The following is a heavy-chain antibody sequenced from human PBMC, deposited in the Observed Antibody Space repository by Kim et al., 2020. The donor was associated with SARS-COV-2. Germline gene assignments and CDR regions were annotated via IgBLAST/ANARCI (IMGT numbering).Heavy chain of an antibody. J-gene: IGHJ3*02. Sequence: GGSLRLSCAASGFTFSSYAMTWVRQAPGKGLEWVSAISGSGGSTYYADSVKGRFTISRDNSKNTLYLQMNSLRAEDTAVYYCAQIGYCSGDSCYSLALVYAFAIWGQGTMVTVSS. CDR3: AQIGYCSGDSCYSLALVYAFAI. D-gene: IGHD2-15*01. V-gene: IGHV3-23*01. CDR2: ISGSGGST. CDR1: GFTFSSYA.